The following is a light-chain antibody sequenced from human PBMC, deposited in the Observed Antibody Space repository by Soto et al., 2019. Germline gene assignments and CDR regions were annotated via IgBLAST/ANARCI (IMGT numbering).Light chain of an antibody. CDR3: QQFNSFSYT. CDR1: QSISSW. V-gene: IGKV1-5*01. J-gene: IGKJ2*01. Sequence: DIQMTQSPSTLSASVGDRVTITCRASQSISSWLAWYQQKPGKAPKLLIYAASTLESGVPSRFSGSGSGTEFTLTISVLQPDDFATYYCQQFNSFSYTFGQGTKLEI. CDR2: AAS.